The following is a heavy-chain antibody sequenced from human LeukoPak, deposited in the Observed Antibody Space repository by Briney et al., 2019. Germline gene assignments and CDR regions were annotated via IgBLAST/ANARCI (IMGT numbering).Heavy chain of an antibody. CDR2: ISGSGETP. V-gene: IGHV3-23*01. J-gene: IGHJ5*01. Sequence: GGSLRLSCEASGFIFSTFAMSWARQAPGKGLEWVSFISGSGETPYYVDSVKGRFTISRDNSKNTVFLQMDSLRAEDTAVYYCAKMGASSNWFDSWGQGTLVAVSS. CDR1: GFIFSTFA. CDR3: AKMGASSNWFDS. D-gene: IGHD3-16*01.